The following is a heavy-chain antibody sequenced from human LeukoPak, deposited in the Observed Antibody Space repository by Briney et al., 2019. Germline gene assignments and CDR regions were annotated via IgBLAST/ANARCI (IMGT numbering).Heavy chain of an antibody. Sequence: SVKVSCKASGGTFSSYVITGVGRPPGQGLEWMGGIIPIFGTANYAQKFQGRVTITTDESTSTAYMELSSLRSEDTAVYYCARGDSSSSYMDVWGKGTTVTVSS. CDR1: GGTFSSYV. CDR2: IIPIFGTA. V-gene: IGHV1-69*05. CDR3: ARGDSSSSYMDV. J-gene: IGHJ6*03. D-gene: IGHD3-22*01.